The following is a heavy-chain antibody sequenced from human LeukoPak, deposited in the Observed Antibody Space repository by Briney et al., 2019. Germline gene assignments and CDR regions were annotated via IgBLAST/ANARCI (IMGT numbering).Heavy chain of an antibody. CDR3: VRGPIAATGSYFDY. J-gene: IGHJ4*02. V-gene: IGHV4-34*01. CDR1: GGSFSGYY. Sequence: QASETLSLTCGVYGGSFSGYYWSWIRQSPEKGLEWIGEINHSGTTNYNPSLESRATISVDASKSQFSLEFSSVTAADTAVYYGVRGPIAATGSYFDYWGLGTVVTVSS. CDR2: INHSGTT. D-gene: IGHD6-13*01.